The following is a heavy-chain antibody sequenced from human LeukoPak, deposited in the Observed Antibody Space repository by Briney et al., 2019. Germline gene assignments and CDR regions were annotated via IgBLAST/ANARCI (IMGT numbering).Heavy chain of an antibody. CDR3: ARAEGVYSSSWYDY. D-gene: IGHD6-13*01. J-gene: IGHJ4*02. CDR2: INPNSGGT. CDR1: GYTFTGYY. V-gene: IGHV1-2*02. Sequence: ASVKVTCKASGYTFTGYYMHWVRQAPGQALEWIGWINPNSGGTNYAQKFQGRVTMTRDTSISTAYMELSRLRSDDTAVYYCARAEGVYSSSWYDYWGQGTLVTVSS.